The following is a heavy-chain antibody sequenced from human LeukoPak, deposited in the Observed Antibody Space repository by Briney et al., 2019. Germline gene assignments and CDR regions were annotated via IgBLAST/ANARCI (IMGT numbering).Heavy chain of an antibody. V-gene: IGHV4-59*01. CDR2: IYDSGNT. CDR3: AREGHDSSGYYYFDY. Sequence: SETQSLTCTVSGGSISNYYWSWIRQPPGKGLEWIGYIYDSGNTYYNPSLKSRVSISVDTSKNQFSLTLSSVTAADTAVYYCAREGHDSSGYYYFDYWGQGTLVTVSS. D-gene: IGHD3-22*01. J-gene: IGHJ4*02. CDR1: GGSISNYY.